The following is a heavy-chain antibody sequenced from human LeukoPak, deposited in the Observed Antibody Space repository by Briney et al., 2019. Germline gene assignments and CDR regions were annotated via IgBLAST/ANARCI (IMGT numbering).Heavy chain of an antibody. V-gene: IGHV3-21*01. CDR2: MDSSSGYI. CDR1: GFTFSTHS. CDR3: ARGPNWFDY. Sequence: GGSLRLSCAASGFTFSTHSMNWVRQAPGKGLEWVSSMDSSSGYIYYADSVKGRFTMSRDNAKNSLYLQMNSLTVEDTAVYYCARGPNWFDYWGQGTLVTVSS. D-gene: IGHD7-27*01. J-gene: IGHJ4*02.